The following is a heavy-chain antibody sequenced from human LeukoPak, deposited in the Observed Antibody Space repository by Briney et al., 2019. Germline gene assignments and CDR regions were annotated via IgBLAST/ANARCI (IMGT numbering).Heavy chain of an antibody. D-gene: IGHD2-15*01. CDR2: VNHSGST. CDR1: GGSFSGYY. CDR3: AREREVVAPTPALNWFDP. J-gene: IGHJ5*02. V-gene: IGHV4-34*01. Sequence: SETLSLTCLVYGGSFSGYYWGWIRQPPGKGLEWIGEVNHSGSTNYNQSLKSRVIISVDTSKNQFSLKLSSVTAADTAVYYCAREREVVAPTPALNWFDPWGQGTLVTVSS.